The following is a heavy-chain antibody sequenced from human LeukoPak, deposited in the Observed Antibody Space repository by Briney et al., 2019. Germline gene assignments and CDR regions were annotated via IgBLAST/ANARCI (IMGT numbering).Heavy chain of an antibody. CDR1: GYSFASFW. D-gene: IGHD2-2*01. CDR3: ARQSAAAQYTNWFDP. J-gene: IGHJ5*02. V-gene: IGHV5-51*01. Sequence: KAGESLKISCKGSGYSFASFWIGWVRQMPGKGLEWMGVTYPADSDTRYSPSFQGQVTISADKSTSTAYLQWSTLKASDTAIYYCARQSAAAQYTNWFDPWGQGTLVAVSS. CDR2: TYPADSDT.